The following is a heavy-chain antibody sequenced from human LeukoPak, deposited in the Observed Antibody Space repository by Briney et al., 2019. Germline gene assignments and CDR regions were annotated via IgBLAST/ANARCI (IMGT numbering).Heavy chain of an antibody. J-gene: IGHJ4*02. CDR1: GFTFSSYA. D-gene: IGHD6-13*01. Sequence: PGGSLRLSCAASGFTFSSYAMHWVRQAPGKGLEWVAVISYDGSNKYYADSVKGRFTISRDNSKNTLYLQMNSLRAEDTAVYYCARDGGAGSSSWYAPPADYWGQGTLVTVSS. V-gene: IGHV3-30-3*01. CDR3: ARDGGAGSSSWYAPPADY. CDR2: ISYDGSNK.